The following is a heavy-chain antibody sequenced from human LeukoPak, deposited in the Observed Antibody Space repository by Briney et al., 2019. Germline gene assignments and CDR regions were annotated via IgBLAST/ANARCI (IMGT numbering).Heavy chain of an antibody. J-gene: IGHJ5*02. CDR1: GGSISSRTYY. CDR3: VRDIGLGGKGFDP. V-gene: IGHV4-39*07. Sequence: PSETLSLTCAVSGGSISSRTYYWGWIRQPPGKGLEWIGSIYYSGSTYYNPSLKSRFTISVDTSKNQFSLKLSSVTAADTAFYYCVRDIGLGGKGFDPWGQGTLVAVSS. D-gene: IGHD3-16*01. CDR2: IYYSGST.